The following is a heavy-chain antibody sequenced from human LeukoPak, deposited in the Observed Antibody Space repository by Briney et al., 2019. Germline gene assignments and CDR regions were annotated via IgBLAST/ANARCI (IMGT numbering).Heavy chain of an antibody. CDR1: GGSISSGGYS. CDR2: IYHSGST. Sequence: PSETLSLTCAVSGGSISSGGYSWSWIRQPPGKGLEWIGYIYHSGSTYYNPSLKSRVAISVDRSKNQFSLKLSSVTAADTAVYYCVRAHDYGTVDYYYYGMDVWGKGTTVTVSS. CDR3: VRAHDYGTVDYYYYGMDV. V-gene: IGHV4-30-2*01. D-gene: IGHD4-17*01. J-gene: IGHJ6*04.